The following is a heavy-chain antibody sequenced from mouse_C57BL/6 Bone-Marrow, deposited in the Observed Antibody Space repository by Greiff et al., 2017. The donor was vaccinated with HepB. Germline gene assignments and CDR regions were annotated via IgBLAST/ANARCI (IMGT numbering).Heavy chain of an antibody. CDR3: ARDSSGCLDY. Sequence: VQLQQSGPELMKPGASVKMSCKASGYTFTDYNMHWVKQSHGKSLEWIGYINPNNGGTSYNQKFKGKATLTVNKYSSTAYMELRSLTSEDSAVYYCARDSSGCLDYWGQGTTLTVSS. CDR2: INPNNGGT. J-gene: IGHJ2*01. CDR1: GYTFTDYN. D-gene: IGHD3-2*02. V-gene: IGHV1-22*01.